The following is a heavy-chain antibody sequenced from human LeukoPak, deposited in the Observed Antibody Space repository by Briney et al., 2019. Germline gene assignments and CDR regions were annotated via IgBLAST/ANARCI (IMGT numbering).Heavy chain of an antibody. Sequence: SETLSLTGTVSGGSMSGSYWSWIRQSPGKGLEWLGYIYFTGHSKSNPSLKSRVTISLDTSKNQLSLRLASVTAADTAVYYCARRRQVTSYSPYAFDIWGQETMVTVSS. D-gene: IGHD2-15*01. CDR1: GGSMSGSY. CDR2: IYFTGHS. V-gene: IGHV4-59*08. CDR3: ARRRQVTSYSPYAFDI. J-gene: IGHJ3*02.